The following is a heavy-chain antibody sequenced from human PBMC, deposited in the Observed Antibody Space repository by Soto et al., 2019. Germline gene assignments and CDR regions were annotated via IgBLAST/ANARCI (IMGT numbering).Heavy chain of an antibody. CDR2: INAGNGNT. D-gene: IGHD3-3*01. CDR1: GYSFTSYA. V-gene: IGHV1-3*01. J-gene: IGHJ6*02. CDR3: ARVDYDFWSGYRYYYYGMDV. Sequence: ASVKVSCKASGYSFTSYAIHWMRQAPGQRLEWMGWINAGNGNTNYAQKLQGRVTMTTDTSTSTAYMELRSLRSDDTAVYYCARVDYDFWSGYRYYYYGMDVWGQGTTVTVSS.